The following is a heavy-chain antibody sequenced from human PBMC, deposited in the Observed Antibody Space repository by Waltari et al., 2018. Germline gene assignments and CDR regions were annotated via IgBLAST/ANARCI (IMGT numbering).Heavy chain of an antibody. Sequence: EVQLVESGGGLVQPGGSLRLSCAASGFTFSSYEMNWVRQDPGVGVEGVSYISSSDSIIYYADYVKGRFTISRDNAKNSLYLQMNSLRAEDTAVYYCEAFDYWGQGTLVTVSS. CDR1: GFTFSSYE. V-gene: IGHV3-48*03. CDR3: EAFDY. CDR2: ISSSDSII. J-gene: IGHJ4*02.